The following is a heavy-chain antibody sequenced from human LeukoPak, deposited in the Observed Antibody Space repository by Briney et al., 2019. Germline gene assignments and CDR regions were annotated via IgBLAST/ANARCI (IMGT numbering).Heavy chain of an antibody. V-gene: IGHV1-2*02. CDR3: ARGGSYYGDY. D-gene: IGHD1-26*01. Sequence: ASVKVSCKASGYTFTGFYMHWVRQAPGQGLEWMGWINPTSGGANYAQKFQGRVTMATDTSISTAYMDLSRLRSDDTAVYYCARGGSYYGDYWGQRTLVTVSS. J-gene: IGHJ4*02. CDR1: GYTFTGFY. CDR2: INPTSGGA.